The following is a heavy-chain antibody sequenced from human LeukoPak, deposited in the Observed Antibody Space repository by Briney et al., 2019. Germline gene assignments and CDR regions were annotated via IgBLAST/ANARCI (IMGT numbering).Heavy chain of an antibody. Sequence: SETLSLTCTVSGGSISSYYWSWIRQPAGKELEWIGRIYTSGRTNYSPSLKSRVTMSVDTSKNQFSLKLSSVTAADTAVYYCASSSVRGFGELYYYFDYWGQGTLVTVSS. J-gene: IGHJ4*02. V-gene: IGHV4-4*07. CDR1: GGSISSYY. CDR3: ASSSVRGFGELYYYFDY. CDR2: IYTSGRT. D-gene: IGHD3-10*01.